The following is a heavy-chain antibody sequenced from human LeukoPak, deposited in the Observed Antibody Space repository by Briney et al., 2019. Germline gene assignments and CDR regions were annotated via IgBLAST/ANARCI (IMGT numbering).Heavy chain of an antibody. CDR3: ARDFRYEGYF. CDR1: GFTFSTYT. CDR2: ISSDSSYI. D-gene: IGHD5-12*01. J-gene: IGHJ4*02. Sequence: GGSLRLSCAASGFTFSTYTMNWVRQAPGKGLEWVSSISSDSSYIYYADSVEDRFTISRDNAKNSLYLQMNSLRAEDTAVYYCARDFRYEGYFWGQGTLVTVSS. V-gene: IGHV3-21*01.